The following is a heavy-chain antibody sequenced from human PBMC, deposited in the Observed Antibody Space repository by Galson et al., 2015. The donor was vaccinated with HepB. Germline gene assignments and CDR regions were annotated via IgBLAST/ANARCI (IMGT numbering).Heavy chain of an antibody. CDR1: GFTFSSYA. J-gene: IGHJ1*01. V-gene: IGHV3-64D*06. CDR3: VKDARGGETMIVVAKPEYFQH. Sequence: SLRLSCAASGFTFSSYAMHWVRQAPGKGLEYVSAISSNGGSTYYADSVKGRFTISRDNSKNTLYLQMSSLRAEDTAVYYCVKDARGGETMIVVAKPEYFQHWGQGTLVTVSS. D-gene: IGHD3-22*01. CDR2: ISSNGGST.